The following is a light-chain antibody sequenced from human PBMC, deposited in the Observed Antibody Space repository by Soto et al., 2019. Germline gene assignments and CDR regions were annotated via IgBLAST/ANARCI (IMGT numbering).Light chain of an antibody. Sequence: EIVLTQSPVTLSLSPGERATPSCRASQSVSTYLVWYQQKPGQAPRLLISDASNRASGIPARFSGSGSGTDFTLTISSLEPEDFAVYYCQQRSNWPRGGTFGGGTKVEIK. J-gene: IGKJ4*01. CDR1: QSVSTY. CDR2: DAS. CDR3: QQRSNWPRGGT. V-gene: IGKV3-11*01.